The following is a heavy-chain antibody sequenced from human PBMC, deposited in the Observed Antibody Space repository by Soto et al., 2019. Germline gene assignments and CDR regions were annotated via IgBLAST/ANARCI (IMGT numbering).Heavy chain of an antibody. D-gene: IGHD1-26*01. V-gene: IGHV3-23*01. CDR2: VSGGGDAT. CDR1: GFTFSSFA. CDR3: VRKIVGTTTSGASWYFDV. J-gene: IGHJ2*01. Sequence: EVQLLESGGGLVQPGGSLRLSCAASGFTFSSFAMNWVRQAPGKGLEWVSGVSGGGDATFYADSVKGRFTISRVQSKNTVYLQMNSLRAEDTAVYYCVRKIVGTTTSGASWYFDVLCRGTLVTVSS.